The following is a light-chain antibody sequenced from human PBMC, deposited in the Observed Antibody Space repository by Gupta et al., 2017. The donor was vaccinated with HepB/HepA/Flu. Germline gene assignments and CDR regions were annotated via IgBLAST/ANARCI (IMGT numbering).Light chain of an antibody. V-gene: IGLV1-40*01. CDR3: QSDDSSLSVV. CDR2: GNS. J-gene: IGLJ2*01. CDR1: SSNIGAGYD. Sequence: QSVLTQPPSVSGAPGQRVTISCTGSSSNIGAGYDVHWYQQLPGTAPKLLIYGNSKRPAGVPDRFSGSKSGTSASLAITGRQAEEEADYYCQSDDSSLSVVFGGGTKLTVL.